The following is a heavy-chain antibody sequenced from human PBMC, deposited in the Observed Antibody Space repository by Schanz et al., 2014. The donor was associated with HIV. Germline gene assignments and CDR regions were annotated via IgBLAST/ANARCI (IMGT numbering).Heavy chain of an antibody. D-gene: IGHD3-10*01. CDR2: INSDNGT. J-gene: IGHJ4*02. V-gene: IGHV1-2*02. CDR1: AYSFSGYY. CDR3: AISRLLWFGELFDN. Sequence: QVQLVQSGAEVKRPGASVTVSCKASAYSFSGYYIHWVRQAPGQGLEWMGWINSDNGTNYAQEFQGRVTMTRDTSIGTAYMELRSLRADDTAVYFCAISRLLWFGELFDNWGQGTLVTVSS.